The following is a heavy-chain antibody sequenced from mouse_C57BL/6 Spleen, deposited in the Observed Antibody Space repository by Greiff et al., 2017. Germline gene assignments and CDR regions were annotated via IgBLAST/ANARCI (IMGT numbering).Heavy chain of an antibody. CDR1: GFSLTSYG. CDR2: IWSGGST. D-gene: IGHD6-1*01. Sequence: QVQLKESGPGLVQPSQSLSITCTVSGFSLTSYGVHWVRQSPGKGLEWLGVIWSGGSTDYNAAFISRLSISKDNSKSQVFLKMNSLQADDTAIYYCASPLGGAMDYWGQGTSVTVSS. CDR3: ASPLGGAMDY. J-gene: IGHJ4*01. V-gene: IGHV2-2*01.